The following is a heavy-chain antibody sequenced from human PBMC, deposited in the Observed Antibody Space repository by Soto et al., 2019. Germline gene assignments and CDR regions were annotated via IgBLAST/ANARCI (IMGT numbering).Heavy chain of an antibody. D-gene: IGHD1-1*01. Sequence: SETLSRTCTVSGGSISSYYWSWIRQPPGKGLEWIGSIYYRGNAYYNPSLQTRVTISLDKSKSQFSLKLNSVTAADSAVYFCARLEGLATISYYFDFWGPGALVTVSS. CDR1: GGSISSYY. J-gene: IGHJ4*02. CDR3: ARLEGLATISYYFDF. V-gene: IGHV4-59*05. CDR2: IYYRGNA.